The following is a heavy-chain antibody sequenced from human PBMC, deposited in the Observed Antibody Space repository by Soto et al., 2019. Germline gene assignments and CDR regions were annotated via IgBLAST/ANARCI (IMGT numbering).Heavy chain of an antibody. V-gene: IGHV4-4*02. Sequence: QVQLQESGPGLVKPSGTLSLTCGVSGDSITSNNWWSWVRQPPGKGLEWIGEIYHSGSTNYNPSLKSRVTISVDKSKNHFPLKLTSVTAADTGVYFCAARVWSGHGRWGQGTLVTVSS. CDR2: IYHSGST. CDR3: AARVWSGHGR. J-gene: IGHJ4*02. CDR1: GDSITSNNW. D-gene: IGHD3-3*01.